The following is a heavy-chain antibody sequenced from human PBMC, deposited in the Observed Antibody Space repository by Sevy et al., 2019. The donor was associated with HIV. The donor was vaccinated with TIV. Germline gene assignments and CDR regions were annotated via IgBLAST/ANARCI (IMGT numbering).Heavy chain of an antibody. Sequence: GGSLRLSCAASGLTLRNCGMTWVRQAPGKGLEWVSTISDGGGNTYYADSVKGRFTISRDSSKNTLYLQMNSLRAGDTAVYYCAGRRGWPYYFDYWGQGMLVTVSS. J-gene: IGHJ4*02. CDR2: ISDGGGNT. V-gene: IGHV3-23*01. CDR1: GLTLRNCG. CDR3: AGRRGWPYYFDY.